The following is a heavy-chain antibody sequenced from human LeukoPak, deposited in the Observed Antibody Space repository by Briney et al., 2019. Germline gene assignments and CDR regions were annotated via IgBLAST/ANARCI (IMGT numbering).Heavy chain of an antibody. V-gene: IGHV4-31*03. Sequence: SETLSLTCTVSGGSISSRSYYWSWIRQHPGKGLEWIGYIYYSGSTYYNPSLKSRVTISVDTSKNQFSLKLSSVTAADTAVYYCATRTIPAGGSGWYSGHYWGQGTLVTVSS. CDR1: GGSISSRSYY. CDR2: IYYSGST. CDR3: ATRTIPAGGSGWYSGHY. J-gene: IGHJ4*02. D-gene: IGHD6-19*01.